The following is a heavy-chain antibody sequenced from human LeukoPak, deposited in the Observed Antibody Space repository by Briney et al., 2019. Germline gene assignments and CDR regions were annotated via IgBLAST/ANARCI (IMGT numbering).Heavy chain of an antibody. V-gene: IGHV3-33*01. CDR1: GFTFSSNG. Sequence: GGSLRFSCAASGFTFSSNGMHWVRQAPGKGVEWMALIWYDESNKYYADIVKGLFTISRDNSKNTLFLQMNSLKAEDTAEYYWAGGMRHFDYWGQGTLVTVSS. J-gene: IGHJ4*02. CDR3: AGGMRHFDY. CDR2: IWYDESNK. D-gene: IGHD2-8*01.